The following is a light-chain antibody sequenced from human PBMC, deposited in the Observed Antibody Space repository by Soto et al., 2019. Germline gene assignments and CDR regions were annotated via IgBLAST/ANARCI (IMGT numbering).Light chain of an antibody. V-gene: IGKV3-11*01. Sequence: EIMLTQSPATLSLSPGERATLSCRASQSVRTSLAWYQQKPGQAPRLLIYDASSRASGIPPRFRGSGSGTDFTLTISSLEPEDFAVYYCQQRSTWLTWTFGQGTKVEIK. J-gene: IGKJ1*01. CDR2: DAS. CDR3: QQRSTWLTWT. CDR1: QSVRTS.